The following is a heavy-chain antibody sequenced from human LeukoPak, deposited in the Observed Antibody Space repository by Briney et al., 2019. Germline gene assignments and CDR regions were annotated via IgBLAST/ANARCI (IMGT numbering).Heavy chain of an antibody. Sequence: PGGSLRLSCAASGFTFSDYYMSWIRQAPGKGLEWVSYISSSGSTIYYADSVKGRFTISRDNAKNSLYLQMNSLRAEDTAVYYCARADSNIAARRIGFDYWGPGTLVTVSS. CDR1: GFTFSDYY. V-gene: IGHV3-11*04. CDR3: ARADSNIAARRIGFDY. J-gene: IGHJ4*02. D-gene: IGHD6-6*01. CDR2: ISSSGSTI.